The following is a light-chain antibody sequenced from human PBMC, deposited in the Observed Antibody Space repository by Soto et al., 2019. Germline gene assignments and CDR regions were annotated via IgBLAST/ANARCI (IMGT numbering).Light chain of an antibody. CDR1: SSNIGAGYD. CDR3: QSYDSSLSAHVV. Sequence: QSVLTQPPSVSGAPGQRVTISCTGRSSNIGAGYDVHWYQQLPGTAPKLLIYGNSNRPSGVPDRFSGAKSGTSASLAITGLQAEDEADFYCQSYDSSLSAHVVFGGGTKRTVL. J-gene: IGLJ2*01. CDR2: GNS. V-gene: IGLV1-40*01.